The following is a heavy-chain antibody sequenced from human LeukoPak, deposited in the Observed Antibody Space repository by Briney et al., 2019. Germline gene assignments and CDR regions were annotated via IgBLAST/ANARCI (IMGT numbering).Heavy chain of an antibody. CDR2: IDYSGST. CDR3: ARLNGGN. CDR1: GGSISSYS. V-gene: IGHV4-59*08. D-gene: IGHD4-23*01. J-gene: IGHJ4*02. Sequence: SETLSLTCTVSGGSISSYSWSWIRQPPGKGLEWIGYIDYSGSTAYNPSLNGRVAVSVDTSKNQFSLKLRSVTAADTAVYYCARLNGGNWGPGILVTVSS.